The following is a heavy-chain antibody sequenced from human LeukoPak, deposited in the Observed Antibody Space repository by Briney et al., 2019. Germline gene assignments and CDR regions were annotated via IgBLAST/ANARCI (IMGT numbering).Heavy chain of an antibody. CDR3: ARDSPIAVAGTYYYYGMDV. J-gene: IGHJ6*02. V-gene: IGHV1-2*02. D-gene: IGHD6-19*01. CDR2: INPNSGGT. CDR1: GYTFTGYY. Sequence: ASVKVSCKASGYTFTGYYMHWVRQAPGQGLEWMGWINPNSGGTNYAQKFQGRVTMTRDTPISTAYMELSRLRSDDTAVYYCARDSPIAVAGTYYYYGMDVWGQGTTVTVSS.